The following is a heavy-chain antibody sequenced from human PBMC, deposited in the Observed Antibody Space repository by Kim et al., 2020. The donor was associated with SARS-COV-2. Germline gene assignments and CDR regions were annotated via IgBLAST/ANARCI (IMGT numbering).Heavy chain of an antibody. J-gene: IGHJ6*02. CDR2: IVVGSGNT. V-gene: IGHV1-58*01. Sequence: SVKVSCKASGFTFTSSAVQWVRQARGQRLEWIGWIVVGSGNTNYAQKFQERVTITRDMSTSTAYMELSSLRSEDTAVYYCAADPSSGWYSAYYYYGMDVWGQGTTVTVSS. CDR3: AADPSSGWYSAYYYYGMDV. CDR1: GFTFTSSA. D-gene: IGHD6-19*01.